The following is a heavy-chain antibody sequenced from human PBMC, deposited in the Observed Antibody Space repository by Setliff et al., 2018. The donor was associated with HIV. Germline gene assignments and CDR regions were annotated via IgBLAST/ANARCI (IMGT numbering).Heavy chain of an antibody. CDR2: ISAYNGNT. Sequence: GASVKVSCKASGYTFTSYGISWVRQAPGQGLEWMGWISAYNGNTNYAQKLQGRVTMTTDTSTSTAYTELRSLRSDDTAVYYCARDAPEPSYGGSQVYWGQGTLVTVSS. CDR3: ARDAPEPSYGGSQVY. V-gene: IGHV1-18*01. J-gene: IGHJ4*02. D-gene: IGHD5-12*01. CDR1: GYTFTSYG.